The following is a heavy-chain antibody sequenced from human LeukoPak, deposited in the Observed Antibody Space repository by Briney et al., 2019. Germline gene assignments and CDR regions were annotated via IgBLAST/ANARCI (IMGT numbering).Heavy chain of an antibody. CDR3: ARARVTVILIDY. CDR1: GYTFTSYY. V-gene: IGHV1-46*01. Sequence: ASVTVSCKASGYTFTSYYIHWVRQAPGQGLEWMGIINPSGGSTIYAQKFQGRVTMTRDTSTSTVYMELSSLRSEDTAVYYCARARVTVILIDYWGQGTLVTVSS. CDR2: INPSGGST. J-gene: IGHJ4*02. D-gene: IGHD2-21*02.